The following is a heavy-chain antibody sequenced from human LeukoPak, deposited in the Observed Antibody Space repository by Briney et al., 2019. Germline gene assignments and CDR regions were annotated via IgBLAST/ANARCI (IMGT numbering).Heavy chain of an antibody. D-gene: IGHD1-26*01. Sequence: GASVKVSCKASGYTFTNYDINWVRQATGQGLEWMGWMKPNSGNTGYAQKFQGRVTMTRNTSISTAYMELSSLRSEDTALYYCARDIAGATKGGWFDTWGQGTPVTVSS. J-gene: IGHJ5*02. CDR3: ARDIAGATKGGWFDT. CDR1: GYTFTNYD. CDR2: MKPNSGNT. V-gene: IGHV1-8*01.